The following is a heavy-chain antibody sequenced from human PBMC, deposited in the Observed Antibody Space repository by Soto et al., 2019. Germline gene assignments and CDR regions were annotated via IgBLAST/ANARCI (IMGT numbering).Heavy chain of an antibody. J-gene: IGHJ4*02. Sequence: SLRLSCAASGFTFSNAWMSWVRQAPGKGLEWVGFIRSKAYGGTIEYAASVKGRFTISRDDSKSIAYLQMNSLKTEDTAVYYCTRETQWLVRRGDYWGQGTLVTVSS. V-gene: IGHV3-49*04. CDR1: GFTFSNAW. CDR3: TRETQWLVRRGDY. D-gene: IGHD6-19*01. CDR2: IRSKAYGGTI.